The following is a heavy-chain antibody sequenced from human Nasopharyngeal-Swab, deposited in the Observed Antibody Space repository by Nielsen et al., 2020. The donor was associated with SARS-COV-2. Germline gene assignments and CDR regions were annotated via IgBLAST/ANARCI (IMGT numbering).Heavy chain of an antibody. J-gene: IGHJ6*03. Sequence: SVKVSCKASGDTFSSYAISWVRQAPGQGLEWMGGIIPIFGTANYAQKFQGRVTITADESTSTAYMELSSLRSEDTAVYYCARLPGIAAAGRERYYYYYMDVWGKGTTVTVSS. CDR3: ARLPGIAAAGRERYYYYYMDV. CDR1: GDTFSSYA. V-gene: IGHV1-69*13. CDR2: IIPIFGTA. D-gene: IGHD6-13*01.